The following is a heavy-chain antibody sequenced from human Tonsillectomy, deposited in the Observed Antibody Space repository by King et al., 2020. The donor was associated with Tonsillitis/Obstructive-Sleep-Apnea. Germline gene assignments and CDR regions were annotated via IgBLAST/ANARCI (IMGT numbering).Heavy chain of an antibody. Sequence: VQLQQWGAGLLKPSETLSLTCAVYGGSFSGYYWSWIRQPPGKGLEWIGEINHSGSTNYNPSLKSRVTISVDTSKNQFSLMLSSVTAADTAGYYCARGWDVVVPAAAQLYMDVWGEGTTVTVSS. D-gene: IGHD2-2*01. CDR3: ARGWDVVVPAAAQLYMDV. CDR2: INHSGST. V-gene: IGHV4-34*01. CDR1: GGSFSGYY. J-gene: IGHJ6*03.